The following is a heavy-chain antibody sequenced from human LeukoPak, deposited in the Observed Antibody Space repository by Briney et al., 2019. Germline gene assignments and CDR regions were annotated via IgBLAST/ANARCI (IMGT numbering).Heavy chain of an antibody. Sequence: SGPTLVKPTQTLTLTCTFSGFSLSTSGVGVGWIRQPPRKALEWLALIYWDDAKRYSPSLKSRLTITQDTSNNQVVLTMTNMDPVDTATYFCAHTVTYSLGDAFDLWGQGTMVTVSS. CDR2: IYWDDAK. D-gene: IGHD2-15*01. CDR3: AHTVTYSLGDAFDL. V-gene: IGHV2-5*02. CDR1: GFSLSTSGVG. J-gene: IGHJ3*01.